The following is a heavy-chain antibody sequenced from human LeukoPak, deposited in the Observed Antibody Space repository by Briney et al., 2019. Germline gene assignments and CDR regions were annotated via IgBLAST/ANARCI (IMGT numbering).Heavy chain of an antibody. CDR1: RVPFSSSPYY. CDR3: ARHASGVFDH. J-gene: IGHJ4*02. CDR2: VFSGWGT. V-gene: IGHV4-39*01. Sequence: SETLSLTCTVPRVPFSSSPYYWAWIRLPGHNGREFILCVFSGWGTYDNPPLNSRVTMSVDTSKNQVSLQLRSATAAETGLYCCARHASGVFDHWGQGMLVTVSS. D-gene: IGHD1-26*01.